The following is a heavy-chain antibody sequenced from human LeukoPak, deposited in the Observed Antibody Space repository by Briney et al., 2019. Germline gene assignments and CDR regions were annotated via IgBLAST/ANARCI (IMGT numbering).Heavy chain of an antibody. J-gene: IGHJ3*02. Sequence: GESLKISCKGSGYSFTNYWIGWVRQMPGKGLEWMGIIYPGDSDSRYSPSFQGQVTISADKSISTAYLQWSSLRASDTAMYYCASRTLVRGVIWNAFDIWGQGTMVTVSS. V-gene: IGHV5-51*01. CDR2: IYPGDSDS. CDR1: GYSFTNYW. CDR3: ASRTLVRGVIWNAFDI. D-gene: IGHD3-10*01.